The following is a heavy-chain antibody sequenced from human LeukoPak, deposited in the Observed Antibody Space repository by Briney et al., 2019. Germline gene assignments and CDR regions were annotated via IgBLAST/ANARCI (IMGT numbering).Heavy chain of an antibody. Sequence: WSGRSLRLSCAVSGFTFSRNGMTWVRQAPGKGLEWVSGINWNGGSTGYADSVKGRFTISRDNAKNSLYLQMNSLRAEDTALYYCARDPNYYYYYMDVWGKGTTVTVSS. CDR2: INWNGGST. J-gene: IGHJ6*03. V-gene: IGHV3-20*04. CDR3: ARDPNYYYYYMDV. CDR1: GFTFSRNG.